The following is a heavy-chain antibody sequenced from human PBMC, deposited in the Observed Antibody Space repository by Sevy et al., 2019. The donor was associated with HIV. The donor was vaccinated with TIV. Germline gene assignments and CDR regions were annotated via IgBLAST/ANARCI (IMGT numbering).Heavy chain of an antibody. CDR1: GFTVSSNY. CDR3: ARDGPDSVDCINGVCYTAHFDY. D-gene: IGHD2-8*01. Sequence: GGSLRLSCAASGFTVSSNYMSWVRQAPGKGLEWVSVIYSGGSTYYADSVKGRFTISRDSSKNTLYLQMNNLRDEDTDVYYCARDGPDSVDCINGVCYTAHFDYWGQGTLVTVSS. V-gene: IGHV3-53*01. CDR2: IYSGGST. J-gene: IGHJ4*02.